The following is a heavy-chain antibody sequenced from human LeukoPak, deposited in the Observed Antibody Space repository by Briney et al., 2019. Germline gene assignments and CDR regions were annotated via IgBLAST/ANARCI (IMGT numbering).Heavy chain of an antibody. CDR3: ARGGGSYEMDY. Sequence: SETLSLTCTVSGGSISSYYWSWIRQPPGKGLEWIGYIYYSGSTNYNPSLKSRVTISVDTSKNQFSLKLSSVTAADTAVYYCARGGGSYEMDYWGQGTLVTVSS. D-gene: IGHD1-26*01. CDR2: IYYSGST. J-gene: IGHJ4*02. V-gene: IGHV4-59*01. CDR1: GGSISSYY.